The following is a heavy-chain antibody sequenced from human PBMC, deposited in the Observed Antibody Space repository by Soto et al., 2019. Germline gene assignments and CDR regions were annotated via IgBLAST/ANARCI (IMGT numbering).Heavy chain of an antibody. CDR3: ARAGYDFWSGYSGGRDYYGMDV. V-gene: IGHV1-2*04. D-gene: IGHD3-3*01. CDR2: INPNSGGT. CDR1: GYTFTGYY. Sequence: ASVKVSCKASGYTFTGYYMHWVRRAPGEGLGWMGWINPNSGGTNYAQKFQGWVTMTRDTSISTAYMELSRLRSDDTAVYYCARAGYDFWSGYSGGRDYYGMDVWGQGTKVT. J-gene: IGHJ6*02.